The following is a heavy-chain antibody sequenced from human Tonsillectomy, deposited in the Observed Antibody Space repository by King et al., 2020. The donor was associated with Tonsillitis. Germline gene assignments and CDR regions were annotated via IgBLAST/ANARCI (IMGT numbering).Heavy chain of an antibody. CDR3: ARAIDNIVVVSAATLYY. J-gene: IGHJ4*02. CDR2: INPNSGGA. CDR1: GYTFTDYF. Sequence: VQLVESGAEVKKPGASVTVSCTASGYTFTDYFMHWVRQAPGHGLEWMGWINPNSGGAKYAQNFQGRVTMTRDWSISTAYMELSSLRSDDTAVYYCARAIDNIVVVSAATLYYWGQGTLVTVSS. D-gene: IGHD2-2*01. V-gene: IGHV1-2*02.